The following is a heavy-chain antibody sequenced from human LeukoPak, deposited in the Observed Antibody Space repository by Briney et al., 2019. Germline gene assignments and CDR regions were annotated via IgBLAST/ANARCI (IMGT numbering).Heavy chain of an antibody. Sequence: ASVKVSCKASGYTFTSYGISWVRQAPGQGLDWMGWISAYNGNTNYAQKLQGRVTMTTDTSTSTAYMELRSLRSDDTAVYYCAVLLWFGELSDYWGQGTLVTVSS. V-gene: IGHV1-18*01. CDR2: ISAYNGNT. D-gene: IGHD3-10*01. J-gene: IGHJ4*02. CDR1: GYTFTSYG. CDR3: AVLLWFGELSDY.